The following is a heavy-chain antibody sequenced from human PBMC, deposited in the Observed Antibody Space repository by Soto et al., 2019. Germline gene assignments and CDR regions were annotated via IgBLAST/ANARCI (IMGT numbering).Heavy chain of an antibody. CDR2: IIPILGIA. CDR1: GGTFSSYT. V-gene: IGHV1-69*02. CDR3: ARGGSSWNYYYYYMDV. D-gene: IGHD6-13*01. Sequence: SVKVSCKASGGTFSSYTISWVRQAPGQGLEWMGRIIPILGIANYAQKFQGRVTITADKSTSTAYMELSSLRSEDTAVYYCARGGSSWNYYYYYMDVWGKGTTVTVSS. J-gene: IGHJ6*03.